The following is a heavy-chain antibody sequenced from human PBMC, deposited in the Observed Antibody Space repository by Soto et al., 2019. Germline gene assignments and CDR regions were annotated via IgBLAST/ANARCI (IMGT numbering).Heavy chain of an antibody. CDR3: ARQIYDSDKGRTVQYYFDP. D-gene: IGHD3-22*01. CDR1: GASCAGNC. CDR2: IDPSDSQT. J-gene: IGHJ4*02. Sequence: GSLPLACKASGASCAGNCVTGVRKTQGKDLGWMGRIDPSDSQTYYSPSFRGHVTISVTKSITTVFLQWSSVRDSDTAMYYCARQIYDSDKGRTVQYYFDPWGQGTPGTVSS. V-gene: IGHV5-10-1*01.